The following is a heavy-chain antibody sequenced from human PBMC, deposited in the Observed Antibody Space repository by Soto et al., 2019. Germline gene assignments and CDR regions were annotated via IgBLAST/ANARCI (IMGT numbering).Heavy chain of an antibody. CDR3: AKDRYYYDRGHALDI. CDR1: GLTFSIYA. J-gene: IGHJ3*02. V-gene: IGHV3-23*01. CDR2: ISGSGGST. Sequence: VGSLRLSCAASGLTFSIYAMNWVRQAPGKGLEWVSAISGSGGSTHYADSVKGRFTISRDNSKNTLWLQMNSLRAEDTAVYYCAKDRYYYDRGHALDIWGQGTMVTVSS. D-gene: IGHD3-22*01.